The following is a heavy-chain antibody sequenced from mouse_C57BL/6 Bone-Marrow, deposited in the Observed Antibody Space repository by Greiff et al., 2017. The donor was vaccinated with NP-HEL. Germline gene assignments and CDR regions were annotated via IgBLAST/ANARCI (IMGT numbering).Heavy chain of an antibody. D-gene: IGHD1-1*01. V-gene: IGHV3-5*01. J-gene: IGHJ1*03. CDR1: GISITTGNYR. Sequence: QLQQSGPGLVKPSQTVFLTCTVTGISITTGNYRWSCIRQFPGNKLELIGYIYYSGTITYNPSLTSRTTITRDTPKNQCFLEMNSVTAEDTATYHCARDNYGSSYWYFDVWGTGTTVTVSS. CDR2: IYYSGTI. CDR3: ARDNYGSSYWYFDV.